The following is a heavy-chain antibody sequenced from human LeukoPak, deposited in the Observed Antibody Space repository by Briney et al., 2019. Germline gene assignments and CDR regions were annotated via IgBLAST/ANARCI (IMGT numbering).Heavy chain of an antibody. CDR1: GFTFSSYW. V-gene: IGHV3-30*02. CDR2: IRYDGSNK. CDR3: ANHYYDSSGYYTYHFDY. J-gene: IGHJ4*02. Sequence: GGSLRLSCAASGFTFSSYWMSWVRQAPGKGLEWVAFIRYDGSNKYYADSVKGRFTISRDNSKNTLYLQMNSLRAEDTAVYYCANHYYDSSGYYTYHFDYWGQGTLVTVSS. D-gene: IGHD3-22*01.